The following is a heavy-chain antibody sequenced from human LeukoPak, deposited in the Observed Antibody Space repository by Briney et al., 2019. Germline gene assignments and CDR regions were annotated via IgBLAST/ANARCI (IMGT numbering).Heavy chain of an antibody. J-gene: IGHJ5*02. CDR2: IYHSGST. Sequence: SQTLSLTCAVSGGSISSGGYSWGWIRQPPGKGLEWIGYIYHSGSTYYNPSLKSRVTISVDTSKNQFYLKLSSLTAADTAVDYCDRGEVWCSITRCFFDPGGEGTLVTV. D-gene: IGHD2-2*01. V-gene: IGHV4-30-2*01. CDR1: GGSISSGGYS. CDR3: DRGEVWCSITRCFFDP.